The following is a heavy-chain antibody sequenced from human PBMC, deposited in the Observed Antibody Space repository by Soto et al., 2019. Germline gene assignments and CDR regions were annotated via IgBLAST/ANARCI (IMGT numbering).Heavy chain of an antibody. CDR3: ARDRRYCSSTSCYESFDY. CDR1: GYTFTGYY. Sequence: ASVKVSCKASGYTFTGYYMHWVRQAPGQGLEWMGWINPNSGGTNYAQKFQGWVTMTRDTSISTAYMELSRLRSDDTAVYYCARDRRYCSSTSCYESFDYWGQGTLVTVSS. V-gene: IGHV1-2*04. CDR2: INPNSGGT. J-gene: IGHJ4*02. D-gene: IGHD2-2*01.